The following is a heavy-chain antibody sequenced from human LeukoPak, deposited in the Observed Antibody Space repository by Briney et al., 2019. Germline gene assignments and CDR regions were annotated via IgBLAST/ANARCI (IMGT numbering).Heavy chain of an antibody. J-gene: IGHJ4*02. CDR2: ISSSSSYI. V-gene: IGHV3-21*01. CDR3: ARGPPGPREPFDS. D-gene: IGHD1-14*01. Sequence: PGGSLRLSCAASGFTFSSYSMNWVRQAPGKGLEWVSSISSSSSYIYYADSVKGRFTISRDNAKNSLYLQMNSLRAEDTAVYYCARGPPGPREPFDSWGQETLVTVSS. CDR1: GFTFSSYS.